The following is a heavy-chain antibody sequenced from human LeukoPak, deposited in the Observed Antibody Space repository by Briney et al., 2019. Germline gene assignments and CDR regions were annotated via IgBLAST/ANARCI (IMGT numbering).Heavy chain of an antibody. Sequence: PGRSLRLSCAASGFTFSSYGMHWVRQAPGKGLEWVANIKWDGSEIHYVDSVKGRFTISRDNAKNSLYLQMNSLRAEDTGVYYCARYSGNPASFEYWGQGARVTVSS. D-gene: IGHD1-26*01. CDR1: GFTFSSYG. J-gene: IGHJ4*02. CDR3: ARYSGNPASFEY. V-gene: IGHV3-7*01. CDR2: IKWDGSEI.